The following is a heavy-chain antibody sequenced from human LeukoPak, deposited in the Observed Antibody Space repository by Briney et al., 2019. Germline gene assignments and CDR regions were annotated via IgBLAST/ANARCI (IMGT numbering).Heavy chain of an antibody. V-gene: IGHV6-1*01. CDR3: AREDGVAVAGPFDY. CDR1: GDSVSSNSAA. D-gene: IGHD6-19*01. CDR2: TYYRSKWYN. Sequence: SQTLSLTCAISGDSVSSNSAAWNWLRQSPSRGLEWLGRTYYRSKWYNDYAVSVKSRITINPDTSKNQFSLQLNSVTPEDTAVYYCAREDGVAVAGPFDYWGQGTLVTVSS. J-gene: IGHJ4*02.